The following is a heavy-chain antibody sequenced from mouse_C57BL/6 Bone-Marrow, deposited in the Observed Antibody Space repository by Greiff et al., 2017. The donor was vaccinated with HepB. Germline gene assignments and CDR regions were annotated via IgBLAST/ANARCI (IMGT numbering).Heavy chain of an antibody. CDR2: IDPENGDT. D-gene: IGHD2-12*01. CDR1: GFNIKDDY. CDR3: TTDDAWFAY. V-gene: IGHV14-4*01. Sequence: EVKLVESGAELVRPGASVKLSCTASGFNIKDDYMHWVKQRPEQGLEWIGWIDPENGDTEYASKFQGKATITADTSSNTAYLQLSSLTSEDTAVYYCTTDDAWFAYWGQGTLVTVSA. J-gene: IGHJ3*01.